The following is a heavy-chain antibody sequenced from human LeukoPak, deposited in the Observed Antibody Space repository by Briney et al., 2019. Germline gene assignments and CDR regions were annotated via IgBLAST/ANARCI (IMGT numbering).Heavy chain of an antibody. CDR1: GFTVSSNY. Sequence: PGGSLRLSCAASGFTVSSNYLSWVRQAPGKGLEWVSVIYSGGSTYYADSVKGRFTISRHNSKNTLYLQMNSLRAEDTAVYYCARDTALVGYYGMDVWGQGTTVTVSS. V-gene: IGHV3-53*04. CDR3: ARDTALVGYYGMDV. D-gene: IGHD5-18*01. J-gene: IGHJ6*02. CDR2: IYSGGST.